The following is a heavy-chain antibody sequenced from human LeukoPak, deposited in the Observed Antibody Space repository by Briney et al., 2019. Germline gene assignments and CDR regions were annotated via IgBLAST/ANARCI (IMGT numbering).Heavy chain of an antibody. CDR2: MNPNSGGT. J-gene: IGHJ6*03. D-gene: IGHD6-19*01. Sequence: PGASVKVSCKASGYTFTSYDINWVRQATGQGLEWMGWMNPNSGGTNYAQKFQGRVTMTRDTSISTAYMELSRLRSDDTAVYYCARDQWRQLYYYYMDVWGKGTTVTVSS. CDR3: ARDQWRQLYYYYMDV. CDR1: GYTFTSYD. V-gene: IGHV1-2*02.